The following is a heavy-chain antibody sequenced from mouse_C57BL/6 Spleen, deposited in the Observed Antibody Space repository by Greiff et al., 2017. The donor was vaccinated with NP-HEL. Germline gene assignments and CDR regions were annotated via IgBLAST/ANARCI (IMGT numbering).Heavy chain of an antibody. CDR1: GFTFSSYA. CDR3: ARDRLGPFDY. Sequence: EVKLVESGGGLVKPGGSLKLSCAASGFTFSSYAMSWVRQTPEKRLEWVATISDGGSYTYYPDNVKGRFTIYRDNAKNNLYLQMSHLKSEDTAMYYCARDRLGPFDYWGQGTTLTVSS. J-gene: IGHJ2*01. CDR2: ISDGGSYT. D-gene: IGHD4-1*01. V-gene: IGHV5-4*01.